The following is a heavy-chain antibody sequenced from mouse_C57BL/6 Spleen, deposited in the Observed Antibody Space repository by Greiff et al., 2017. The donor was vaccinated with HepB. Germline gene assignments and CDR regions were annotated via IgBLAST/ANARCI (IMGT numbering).Heavy chain of an antibody. CDR3: ARLTTVVEGFAY. D-gene: IGHD1-1*01. Sequence: VQLKESGPELVKPGASVKISCKASGYAFSSSWMNWVKQRPGKGLEWIGRIYPGDGDTNYNGKFKGKATLTADKSSSTAYMQLSSLTSEDSAVYFCARLTTVVEGFAYWGQGTLVTVAA. CDR1: GYAFSSSW. J-gene: IGHJ3*01. V-gene: IGHV1-82*01. CDR2: IYPGDGDT.